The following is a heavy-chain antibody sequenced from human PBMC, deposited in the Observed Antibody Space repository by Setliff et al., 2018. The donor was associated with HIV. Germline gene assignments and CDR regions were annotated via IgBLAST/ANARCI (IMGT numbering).Heavy chain of an antibody. D-gene: IGHD3-10*01. CDR3: VRDRGISSFET. J-gene: IGHJ3*02. CDR2: TYYRSTWRF. V-gene: IGHV6-1*01. Sequence: SQTLSLTCAISGDNVSSGTSAWSWIRQSPSRGLEWLGRTYYRSTWRFGYADSVRGRISIAPDTSKNQFSMQLKSVTPEDAAVYFCVRDRGISSFETWGQGTEVTVSS. CDR1: GDNVSSGTSA.